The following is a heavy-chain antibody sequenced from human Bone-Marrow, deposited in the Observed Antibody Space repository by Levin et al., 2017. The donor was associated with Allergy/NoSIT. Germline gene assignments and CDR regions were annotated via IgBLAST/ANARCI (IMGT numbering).Heavy chain of an antibody. J-gene: IGHJ4*02. CDR1: GGVFNSYA. D-gene: IGHD3-9*01. V-gene: IGHV1-69*13. CDR3: ARGRFTIPARYFPFDY. Sequence: SVKVSCKASGGVFNSYAISWVRQAPGQGLEWMGGIIPISGTANYVRNFQGRVTITADESASTAYMELTSLRSEDTAVYSCARGRFTIPARYFPFDYWGQGTLVTVSS. CDR2: IIPISGTA.